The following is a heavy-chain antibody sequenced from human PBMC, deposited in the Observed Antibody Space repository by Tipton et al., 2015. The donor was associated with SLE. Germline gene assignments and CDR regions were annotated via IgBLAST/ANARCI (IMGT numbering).Heavy chain of an antibody. V-gene: IGHV3-48*03. D-gene: IGHD7-27*01. CDR3: ARVIGELGHFDY. CDR1: GFTFSSYE. CDR2: ISSSGSTI. J-gene: IGHJ4*02. Sequence: SLRLSCAASGFTFSSYEMNWVRQAPGKGLEWVSYISSSGSTIYYADSVKGRFTISRDNAKNSLYLQMNSLRAEDTAVYYCARVIGELGHFDYWGQGTLVPASS.